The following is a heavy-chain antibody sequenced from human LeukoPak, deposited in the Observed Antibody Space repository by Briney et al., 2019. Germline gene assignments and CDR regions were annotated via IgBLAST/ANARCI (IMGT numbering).Heavy chain of an antibody. Sequence: GASVKVSCKASGYTFTGYYMHWVRQAPGQGLEWMGWINPSSGGTNYAQKFQGRVTMTRDTSISTAYMELSRLRSDDTAVYYCARRGGRSDCSSTSCYVYWGQGTLVTVSS. D-gene: IGHD2-2*01. CDR2: INPSSGGT. CDR3: ARRGGRSDCSSTSCYVY. V-gene: IGHV1-2*02. J-gene: IGHJ4*02. CDR1: GYTFTGYY.